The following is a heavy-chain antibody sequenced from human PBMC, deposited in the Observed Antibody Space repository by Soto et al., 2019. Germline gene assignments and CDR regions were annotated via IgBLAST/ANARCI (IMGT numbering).Heavy chain of an antibody. V-gene: IGHV3-23*01. J-gene: IGHJ4*02. CDR3: AMNCGGDCYTNFDY. Sequence: EVQLLESGGGLVQPGGSLRLSCAASGFTFSNYAMSWVRQAPGRGLEWVSAISGSGGTTYYGDSVRGRFTVSRDNSRDTLYLRMNSLRADDTALYYCAMNCGGDCYTNFDYWGQGTLVTVSS. CDR1: GFTFSNYA. CDR2: ISGSGGTT. D-gene: IGHD2-21*02.